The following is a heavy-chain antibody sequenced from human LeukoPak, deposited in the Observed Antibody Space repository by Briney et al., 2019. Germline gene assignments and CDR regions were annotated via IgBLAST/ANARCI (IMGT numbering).Heavy chain of an antibody. Sequence: GASVKVSCTASGYTFTNYAMHWVRQAPGQRLEWMGWISAGNGNTKYSQKFQGRVSITRDTSASTAYMELSSLRSEDTAVYYCARDYQHDYWGQGTLVTVSS. CDR1: GYTFTNYA. CDR2: ISAGNGNT. V-gene: IGHV1-3*01. J-gene: IGHJ4*02. CDR3: ARDYQHDY.